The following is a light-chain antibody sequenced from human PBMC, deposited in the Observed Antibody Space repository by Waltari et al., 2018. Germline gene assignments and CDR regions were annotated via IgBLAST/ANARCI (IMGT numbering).Light chain of an antibody. J-gene: IGLJ2*01. V-gene: IGLV1-40*01. CDR2: GND. Sequence: QSVLTQPPSVSGAPGQRVPIPCPGSTPTIGAGYVLHWYQQLPGTAPKLLIYGNDNRPSGVPERFSGSQSGTSASLAITGLQAEDEADYSCQSYDTGLRGVIFGGGTKLTVL. CDR3: QSYDTGLRGVI. CDR1: TPTIGAGYV.